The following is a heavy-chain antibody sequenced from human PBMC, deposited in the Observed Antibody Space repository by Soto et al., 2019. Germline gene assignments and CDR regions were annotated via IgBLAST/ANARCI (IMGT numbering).Heavy chain of an antibody. Sequence: PSETLSLTCTVSGGSISSGDYYWSWIRQPPGKGLEWIGYIYYSGSTYYNPYLKSRVTISVDTSKNQFSLKLSSVTAADTAVYYCARGVIGAGYCSSTSCGGFDYWGQGTLVTVSS. V-gene: IGHV4-30-4*01. D-gene: IGHD2-2*01. J-gene: IGHJ4*02. CDR2: IYYSGST. CDR3: ARGVIGAGYCSSTSCGGFDY. CDR1: GGSISSGDYY.